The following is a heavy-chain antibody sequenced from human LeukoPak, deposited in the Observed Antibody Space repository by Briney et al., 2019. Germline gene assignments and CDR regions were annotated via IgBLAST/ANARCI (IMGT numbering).Heavy chain of an antibody. D-gene: IGHD3-10*01. Sequence: GGSLRLSCAASGFTFSNAWMSWVRQAPGKGLEWVSRIKSKAAGGTTDYAAPVQGRFTISRDDSGNTLYLQMNSLKTEDAAVYYCIVGGSYYTYWGQGTLVTVSS. CDR3: IVGGSYYTY. CDR1: GFTFSNAW. V-gene: IGHV3-15*01. J-gene: IGHJ4*02. CDR2: IKSKAAGGTT.